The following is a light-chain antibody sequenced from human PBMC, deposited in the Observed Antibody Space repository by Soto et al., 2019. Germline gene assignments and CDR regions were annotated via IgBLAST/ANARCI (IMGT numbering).Light chain of an antibody. CDR2: DVS. Sequence: QSVLTQPRSVSGSPGQSVTISCTGTSSDVGGYNYVSWYQQHPGKAPKLMIYDVSKRPSGVPDRFSGSKSGSTASLTISGLQAEDEADCYCCSYAGSYTYVFGTGTKVTVL. J-gene: IGLJ1*01. V-gene: IGLV2-11*01. CDR1: SSDVGGYNY. CDR3: CSYAGSYTYV.